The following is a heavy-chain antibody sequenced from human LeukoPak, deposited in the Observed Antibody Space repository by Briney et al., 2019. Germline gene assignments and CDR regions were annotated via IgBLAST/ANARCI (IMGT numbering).Heavy chain of an antibody. CDR3: ARQGDSGYDPFDY. CDR1: GGSISSSSYY. D-gene: IGHD5-12*01. Sequence: SETLSLTCTVSGGSISSSSYYWGWIRQPPGRGLEVIGSIYYSGTTYYNPSLKSRVTISVDTSKNQFSLKLSSATAADTAVYYCARQGDSGYDPFDYWGQGTLVTVSS. CDR2: IYYSGTT. V-gene: IGHV4-39*01. J-gene: IGHJ4*02.